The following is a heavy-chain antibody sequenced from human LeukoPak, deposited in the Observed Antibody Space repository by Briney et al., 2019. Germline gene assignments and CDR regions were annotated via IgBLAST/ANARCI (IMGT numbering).Heavy chain of an antibody. V-gene: IGHV3-23*01. CDR3: ANWDNGDYEGHFDY. J-gene: IGHJ4*02. CDR2: ISGSGGST. CDR1: GFTFSSYA. Sequence: PGGSLTLSCAASGFTFSSYAMSWVRQAPGKGLEWVSAISGSGGSTYYADSVKGRFTISRDNSKNTLYLQMNSLRAEDTAVYYCANWDNGDYEGHFDYWGQGTLVTVSS. D-gene: IGHD4-17*01.